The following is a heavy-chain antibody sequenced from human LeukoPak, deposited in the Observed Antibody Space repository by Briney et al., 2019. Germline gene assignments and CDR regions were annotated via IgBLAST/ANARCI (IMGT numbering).Heavy chain of an antibody. V-gene: IGHV4-34*01. CDR1: RGSTSTYY. D-gene: IGHD2-2*01. CDR2: INHSGST. Sequence: SETLSLTCTVSRGSTSTYYWSWIRQPPGKGLEWIGEINHSGSTNYNPSLKSRVTISVDTSKNQFSLKLSSVTAADTAVYYCAPAPRYCSSTSCIADWGQGTLVTVSS. J-gene: IGHJ4*02. CDR3: APAPRYCSSTSCIAD.